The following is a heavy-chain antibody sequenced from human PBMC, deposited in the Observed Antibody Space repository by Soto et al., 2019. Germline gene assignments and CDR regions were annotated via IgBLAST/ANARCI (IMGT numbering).Heavy chain of an antibody. V-gene: IGHV1-2*02. CDR2: INPNNGDT. CDR3: AREGRLSGFDY. CDR1: GYTLSDNY. Sequence: ASVKVSCKTSGYTLSDNYLHWVRQAPGQGLEWMGWINPNNGDTTYTQKLQGRVTLTRDTSISTAYVELTRLTSDDTAVYYCAREGRLSGFDYWGQGTLVTVSS. J-gene: IGHJ4*02.